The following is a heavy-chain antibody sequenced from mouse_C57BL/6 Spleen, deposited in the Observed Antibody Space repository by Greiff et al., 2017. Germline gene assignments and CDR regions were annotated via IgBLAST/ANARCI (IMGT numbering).Heavy chain of an antibody. CDR1: GYTFTSYW. CDR3: ARSIYYYGSTPLSMHY. J-gene: IGHJ4*01. Sequence: VQLQQPGAELVKPGASVKMSCKASGYTFTSYWITWVKQRPGQGLEWIGDIYPGSGSTNYNEKFKSKATVTVDTSSSTTYMQLSSLTSKYSAVYYCARSIYYYGSTPLSMHYWGQGTSGTVSS. CDR2: IYPGSGST. V-gene: IGHV1-55*01. D-gene: IGHD1-1*01.